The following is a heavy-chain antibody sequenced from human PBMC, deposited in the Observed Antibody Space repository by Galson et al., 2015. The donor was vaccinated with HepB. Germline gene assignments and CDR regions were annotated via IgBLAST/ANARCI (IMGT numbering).Heavy chain of an antibody. CDR2: IDFHGRT. J-gene: IGHJ4*02. CDR3: GGEGDY. CDR1: GESFSNYY. D-gene: IGHD3-16*01. V-gene: IGHV4-34*01. Sequence: ETLSLTCAVYGESFSNYYWNWIRQAPGKGLEWIGEIDFHGRTRYNPSLKSRVTISVDTSKNQFSLQMNSLKIEDTAVYFCGGEGDYWGQGILVTVSS.